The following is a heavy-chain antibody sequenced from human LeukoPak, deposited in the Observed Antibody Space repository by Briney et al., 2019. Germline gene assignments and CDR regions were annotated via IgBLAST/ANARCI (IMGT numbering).Heavy chain of an antibody. CDR1: GFTFSSYA. D-gene: IGHD3-22*01. CDR2: ISGSGGST. V-gene: IGHV3-23*01. J-gene: IGHJ4*02. Sequence: QSGGSLRLSCAASGFTFSSYAMSWVRQAPGKGLEWVSAISGSGGSTYYADSVKGRFTISRDNSKNTLYLQMNSLRAEDTAVYYCAKDHRDTMTFDYWGQGTLVTVSS. CDR3: AKDHRDTMTFDY.